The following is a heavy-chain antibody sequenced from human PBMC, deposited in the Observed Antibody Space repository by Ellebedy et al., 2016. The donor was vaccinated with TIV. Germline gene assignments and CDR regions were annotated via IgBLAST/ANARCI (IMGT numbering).Heavy chain of an antibody. CDR3: ARDHIVVVPAANAFEI. J-gene: IGHJ3*02. V-gene: IGHV3-30*01. CDR1: GFTFSSYA. CDR2: ISYDGSNK. D-gene: IGHD2-2*01. Sequence: GESLKISCAASGFTFSSYAMHWVRQAPGKGLGWVAVISYDGSNKYYADSVKGRFTISRDNSKNTLYLQMNSLRAEDTAVYYCARDHIVVVPAANAFEIWGQGTMVTVSS.